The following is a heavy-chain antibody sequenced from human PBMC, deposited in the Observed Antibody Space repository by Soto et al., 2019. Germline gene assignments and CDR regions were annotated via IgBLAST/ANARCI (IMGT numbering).Heavy chain of an antibody. CDR1: GFTFSYYW. J-gene: IGHJ3*01. D-gene: IGHD1-26*01. V-gene: IGHV3-74*01. CDR2: IHSDGSST. Sequence: EVQLVESGGGLVQPGESLRLSCAASGFTFSYYWMHWGRQAPGKGLVWVSRIHSDGSSTTYADSVKGRCSISSDNARHTVDLQMNSVRAEDTSVYYCARGDRGAFDLWGQGTVLTVSA. CDR3: ARGDRGAFDL.